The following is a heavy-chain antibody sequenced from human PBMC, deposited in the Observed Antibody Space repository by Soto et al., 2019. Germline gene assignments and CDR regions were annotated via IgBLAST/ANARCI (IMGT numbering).Heavy chain of an antibody. CDR2: ISYDASNK. CDR3: ARANLGN. J-gene: IGHJ6*02. V-gene: IGHV3-30-3*01. Sequence: SLRLSCAASGFAFSSYAMHWVRRAPGKGLEWVAVISYDASNKYYADSVKGRFTISRDNAKNSLYLQMNSLRDEDTAVYYCARANLGNWGQGTTVTVSS. D-gene: IGHD1-1*01. CDR1: GFAFSSYA.